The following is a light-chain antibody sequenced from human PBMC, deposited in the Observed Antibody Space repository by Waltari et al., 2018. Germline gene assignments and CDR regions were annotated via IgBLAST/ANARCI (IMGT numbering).Light chain of an antibody. CDR3: QQVKSYPLT. CDR2: AAS. V-gene: IGKV1-9*01. CDR1: QDITEY. Sequence: DIQLTQSPSFLCASVGDRVTITCRASQDITEYLVWYQQKPGKAPKLLIYAASNLQSGVPSRFSGGGSGTRFSLTINRLQPEDFATYYCQQVKSYPLTFGGGTKVEIK. J-gene: IGKJ4*01.